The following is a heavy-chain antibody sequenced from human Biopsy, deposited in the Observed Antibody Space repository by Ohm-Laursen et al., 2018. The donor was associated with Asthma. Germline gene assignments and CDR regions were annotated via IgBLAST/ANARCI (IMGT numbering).Heavy chain of an antibody. Sequence: SVKVSCKSLGGTFNTYVIGWVRQAPGQGLEWMGGINSVFGTTTYPQKFQDRATITADDSTSTVYMELSSLRSEDTAVYYCARKAGSCISRACYSLDFWGQGTLVTVSS. CDR1: GGTFNTYV. V-gene: IGHV1-69*13. CDR3: ARKAGSCISRACYSLDF. CDR2: INSVFGTT. J-gene: IGHJ4*02. D-gene: IGHD2-15*01.